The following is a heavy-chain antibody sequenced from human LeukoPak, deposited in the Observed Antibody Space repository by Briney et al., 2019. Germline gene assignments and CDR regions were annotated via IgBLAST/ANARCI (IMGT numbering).Heavy chain of an antibody. J-gene: IGHJ5*02. D-gene: IGHD3-3*02. CDR1: GGTFSSYA. V-gene: IGHV1-69*13. CDR2: IIPIFGTA. CDR3: AREVNILKGGFDP. Sequence: SVKVSCKASGGTFSSYAISWVRQAPGQGLEWMGGIIPIFGTANYAQKFQGRVTITADESTSTAYMELSSLRSEDTAVYYCAREVNILKGGFDPWGQGTLVTVSS.